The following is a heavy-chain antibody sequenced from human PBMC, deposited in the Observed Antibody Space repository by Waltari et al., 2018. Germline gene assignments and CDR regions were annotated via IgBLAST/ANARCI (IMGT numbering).Heavy chain of an antibody. V-gene: IGHV3-23*01. J-gene: IGHJ4*02. CDR1: GFTFSSYA. CDR2: ISGSGGST. D-gene: IGHD3-10*01. Sequence: EVQLLESGGGLVQPGGSLRLSCAASGFTFSSYAMSWVRQAPGKGLEWVSAISGSGGSTYYADSVKGRFTISRDNSKNTLYLQMNSLRAEDTAVYYCAKDRITMVQGGWYYFDYWGQGTLVTVSS. CDR3: AKDRITMVQGGWYYFDY.